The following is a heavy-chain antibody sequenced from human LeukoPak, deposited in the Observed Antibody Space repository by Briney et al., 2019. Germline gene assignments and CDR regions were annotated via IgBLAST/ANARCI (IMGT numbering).Heavy chain of an antibody. CDR2: IYTSGSI. V-gene: IGHV4-61*02. Sequence: SETLSLTCAVSGYSISSGYYWGWIRQPAGKRLEWIGRIYTSGSINYNPSLKSRVTISVEMSKNQFSLKLNSVTAADTAVYFCARGSRITVTNGYYYYMDVWGKGTTVTVSS. CDR3: ARGSRITVTNGYYYYMDV. CDR1: GYSISSGYY. J-gene: IGHJ6*03. D-gene: IGHD4-17*01.